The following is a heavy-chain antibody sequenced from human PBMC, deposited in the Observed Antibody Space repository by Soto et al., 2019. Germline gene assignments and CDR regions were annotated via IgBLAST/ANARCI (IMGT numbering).Heavy chain of an antibody. Sequence: SETLSLTCTVSGDSISSNYWSWIRQPPGKGLEWIGEIYHSGNPTYNPSLKSRVTISVDKSRNQFSLKLSSVTAADTAVYYCARVAVAGTRVDYWGQGTLVTVS. J-gene: IGHJ4*02. CDR3: ARVAVAGTRVDY. V-gene: IGHV4-59*12. CDR2: IYHSGNP. D-gene: IGHD6-19*01. CDR1: GDSISSNY.